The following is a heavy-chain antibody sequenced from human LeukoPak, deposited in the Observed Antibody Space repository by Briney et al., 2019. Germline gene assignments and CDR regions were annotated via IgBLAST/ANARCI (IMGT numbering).Heavy chain of an antibody. CDR2: ISSSSGTI. Sequence: GGSLRLSCAASGFTFSSYSMNWVRQAPGKGLEWVSYISSSSGTIYYADSVKGRFTISRDNAKNSLYLQMNSLRAEDTAVYYCARAPDYYYYGMDVWGQGTTVTVSS. J-gene: IGHJ6*02. CDR1: GFTFSSYS. CDR3: ARAPDYYYYGMDV. V-gene: IGHV3-48*01.